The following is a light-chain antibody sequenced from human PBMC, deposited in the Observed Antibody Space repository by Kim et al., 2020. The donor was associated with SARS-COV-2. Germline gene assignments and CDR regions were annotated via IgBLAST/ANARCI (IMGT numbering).Light chain of an antibody. CDR2: EVT. CDR1: SSDVGGYNY. V-gene: IGLV2-8*01. CDR3: SSYGGSNNLL. Sequence: GQSVTISCTGTSSDVGGYNYVSWYQQYPGKVPKLMIYEVTKRPSGVPDRFSGSKSGNTASLTVSGLQAEDEADYYCSSYGGSNNLLFGGGTRLTVL. J-gene: IGLJ2*01.